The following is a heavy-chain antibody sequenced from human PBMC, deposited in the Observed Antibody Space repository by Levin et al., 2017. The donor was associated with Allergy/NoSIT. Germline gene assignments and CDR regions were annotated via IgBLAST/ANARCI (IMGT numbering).Heavy chain of an antibody. V-gene: IGHV3-23*01. J-gene: IGHJ4*02. CDR3: AKHSENFYKNFDC. CDR2: ISGSGGST. CDR1: GFTFSSYA. D-gene: IGHD3-10*01. Sequence: QSGESLKISCVASGFTFSSYAMSWVRQAPGKGLEWVSGISGSGGSTYYADSVKGRFTISRDNSKNTLYLHLNSLRAEDTAVYYCAKHSENFYKNFDCWGQGTLVTVSS.